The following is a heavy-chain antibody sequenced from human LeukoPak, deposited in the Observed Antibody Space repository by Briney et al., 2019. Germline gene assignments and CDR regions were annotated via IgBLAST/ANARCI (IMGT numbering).Heavy chain of an antibody. CDR1: GGSFSTYY. CDR2: IYNSGST. J-gene: IGHJ4*02. Sequence: TSKTLSLTCAVYGGSFSTYYWSWIRQTPGKGLEQIGYIYNSGSTNYNPSLEGRVTMSIDTSKNQFSLKLSPVTAADTAVYYCTRGGYYEPIDSWGQGTLVTVSS. V-gene: IGHV4-59*01. CDR3: TRGGYYEPIDS. D-gene: IGHD3-22*01.